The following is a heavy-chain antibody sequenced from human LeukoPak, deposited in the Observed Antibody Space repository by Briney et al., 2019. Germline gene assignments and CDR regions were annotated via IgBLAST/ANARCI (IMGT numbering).Heavy chain of an antibody. V-gene: IGHV4-59*11. D-gene: IGHD2-21*02. CDR1: GVSMSSHY. CDR3: ARSVPYPCGGDCWGAFDL. J-gene: IGHJ3*01. Sequence: SETLSLTCTVSGVSMSSHYWSWIRQPPGKGLEWIGYIYYSGRNKYNPSLKSRVAISIDTSKNQFSLKLHSVTTADTAVYYCARSVPYPCGGDCWGAFDLWGQGTLVPVSS. CDR2: IYYSGRN.